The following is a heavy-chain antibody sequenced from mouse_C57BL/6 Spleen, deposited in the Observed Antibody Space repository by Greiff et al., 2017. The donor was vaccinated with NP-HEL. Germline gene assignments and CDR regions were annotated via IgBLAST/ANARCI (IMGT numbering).Heavy chain of an antibody. CDR2: IYPGDGDT. Sequence: QVQLQQSGPELVKPGASVKISCKASGYAFSSSWMNWVKQRPGKGLEWIGRIYPGDGDTNYNGKFKGKATLTADKSSSPAYMQLSSLTSEDSAVYFCERRDYFDYWGQGTTLTVSS. V-gene: IGHV1-82*01. CDR3: ERRDYFDY. J-gene: IGHJ2*01. CDR1: GYAFSSSW.